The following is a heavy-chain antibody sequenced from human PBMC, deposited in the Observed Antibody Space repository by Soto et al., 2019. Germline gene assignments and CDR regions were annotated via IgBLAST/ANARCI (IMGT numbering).Heavy chain of an antibody. V-gene: IGHV1-18*01. CDR3: ARDSPSDFWSGEAGYYYGMDV. J-gene: IGHJ6*02. Sequence: ASVKVSYKASGYTFTSYGISWVRQAPGQGLEWMGWISAYNGNTNYAQKLQGGVTMTTDTSTSTAYMELRSLRSDDTAVYYCARDSPSDFWSGEAGYYYGMDVWGQGTTVTVYS. CDR1: GYTFTSYG. CDR2: ISAYNGNT. D-gene: IGHD3-3*01.